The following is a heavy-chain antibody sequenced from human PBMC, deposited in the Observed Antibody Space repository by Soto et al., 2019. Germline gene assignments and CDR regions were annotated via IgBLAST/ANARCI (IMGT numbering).Heavy chain of an antibody. V-gene: IGHV3-15*07. Sequence: EVQLVESGGGLVKPGGSLRLSCAASGFTFSNAWMNWVRQAPGKGLEWVGRIKSKTDGGTTDYAAPVKGRFTISRDDSKNTLYLQMNSLKTEDTAVYYCTTGRHYYDSSGYLYYYYGMDVWGQGTTVTVSS. CDR3: TTGRHYYDSSGYLYYYYGMDV. CDR1: GFTFSNAW. J-gene: IGHJ6*02. D-gene: IGHD3-22*01. CDR2: IKSKTDGGTT.